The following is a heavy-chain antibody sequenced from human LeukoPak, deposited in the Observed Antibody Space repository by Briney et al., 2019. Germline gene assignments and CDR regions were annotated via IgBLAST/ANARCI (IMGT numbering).Heavy chain of an antibody. V-gene: IGHV4-34*01. CDR3: ASGKSIVGATLYYYYGMDV. CDR1: GGSFSGYH. CDR2: INHSGST. D-gene: IGHD1-26*01. Sequence: SETLSLTCAVYGGSFSGYHWSWIRQPPGKGLEWIGEINHSGSTNYNPSLKSRVTISVDTSKNQFSLKLSSVTAADTAVYYCASGKSIVGATLYYYYGMDVWGQGTTVTVSS. J-gene: IGHJ6*02.